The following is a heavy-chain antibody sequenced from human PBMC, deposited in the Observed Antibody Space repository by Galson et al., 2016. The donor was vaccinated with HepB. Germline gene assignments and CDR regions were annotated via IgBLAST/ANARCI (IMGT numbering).Heavy chain of an antibody. J-gene: IGHJ4*02. Sequence: QSGAEVKKPGESLKISCKAYGYDFSPYWIGWVRQVPGKALECMGIIYPGDSDTRYRPSFEGQVTMSVDKTNGIAYLQWSGLQASDTAMYYCARLPGFDYVDSWGQGTLVTVSS. CDR1: GYDFSPYW. V-gene: IGHV5-51*01. CDR2: IYPGDSDT. CDR3: ARLPGFDYVDS. D-gene: IGHD5-12*01.